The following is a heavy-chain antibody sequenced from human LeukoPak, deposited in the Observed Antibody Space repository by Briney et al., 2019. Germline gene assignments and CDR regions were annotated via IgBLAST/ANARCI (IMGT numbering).Heavy chain of an antibody. CDR2: IKQDGSEK. CDR3: ARDHGGYLTNDAFDI. D-gene: IGHD3-16*01. V-gene: IGHV3-7*01. CDR1: GFTFSSYW. Sequence: GGSLRLSCAASGFTFSSYWMSWVRQAPGKGLEGVANIKQDGSEKYYVDSGKGRFTISRDNAKNSLYLQMNSLRAEDTAVYYCARDHGGYLTNDAFDIWGQGTMVTVSS. J-gene: IGHJ3*02.